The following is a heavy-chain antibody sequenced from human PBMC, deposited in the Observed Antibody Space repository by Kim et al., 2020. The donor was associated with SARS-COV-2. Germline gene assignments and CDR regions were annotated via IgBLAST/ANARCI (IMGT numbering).Heavy chain of an antibody. CDR2: IFYDGTT. V-gene: IGHV4-39*07. Sequence: SETLSLTCTVSGASTGTGTAYWGWLRQPPGKGLEWIGNIFYDGTTKYNPSLTSRVTISLDTSKNRFSLRLTSVTVADTAVYYCARDPSFGIFGVVHKSIFDSWGPGTLVTVSS. J-gene: IGHJ5*01. D-gene: IGHD3-3*02. CDR1: GASTGTGTAY. CDR3: ARDPSFGIFGVVHKSIFDS.